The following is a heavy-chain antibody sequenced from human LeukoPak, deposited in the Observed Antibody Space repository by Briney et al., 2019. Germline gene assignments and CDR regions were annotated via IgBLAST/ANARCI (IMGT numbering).Heavy chain of an antibody. D-gene: IGHD1-26*01. V-gene: IGHV3-30*02. Sequence: GGSLRLSCAASGFTFSSCGMHWVRQAPGKGLEWVAFIRYDGSNKYYADSVRGRFTISRDNSKNTLYLQMNSLRAEDTAVYYCAKDHSGTYSYYFDYWGQGTLVTVSS. CDR1: GFTFSSCG. CDR2: IRYDGSNK. J-gene: IGHJ4*02. CDR3: AKDHSGTYSYYFDY.